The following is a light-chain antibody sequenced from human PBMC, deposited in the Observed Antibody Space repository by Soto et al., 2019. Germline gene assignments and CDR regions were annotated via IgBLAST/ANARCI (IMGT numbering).Light chain of an antibody. CDR3: QQSYDLPPT. CDR2: AVS. CDR1: QSISTF. J-gene: IGKJ1*01. V-gene: IGKV1-39*01. Sequence: DIQMTQSPSSLSASVGDRVTITCRSSQSISTFLNWYQQKQGRAPNLLIYAVSTLHSGVPSRFSGGGFGTDFTLTISSLQPADVATYFCQQSYDLPPTFGQGTKVELK.